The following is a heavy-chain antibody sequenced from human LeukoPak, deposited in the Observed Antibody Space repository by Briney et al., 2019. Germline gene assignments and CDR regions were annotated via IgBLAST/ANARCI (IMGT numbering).Heavy chain of an antibody. CDR2: IYYSGST. CDR1: GVSISSYY. Sequence: SETLSLTCTVSGVSISSYYWSWIRQPPGKGLEWIGYIYYSGSTNYNPSLKSRVTISVDTSKNQFSLKLSHVTAADTAVYYCARLDTTVTLFDYWGQGTLVSVSS. CDR3: ARLDTTVTLFDY. V-gene: IGHV4-59*08. D-gene: IGHD4-17*01. J-gene: IGHJ4*01.